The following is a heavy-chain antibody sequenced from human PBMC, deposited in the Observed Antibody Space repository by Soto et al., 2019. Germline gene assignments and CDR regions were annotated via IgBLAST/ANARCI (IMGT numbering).Heavy chain of an antibody. Sequence: QVQLVQSGAEVKKPGSSVKVSCKAAGGTCSSYAISWVRQAPGPGLEWMGGTIPIFGTADYAQQFQGRVTTPAAKSTTTPYLELRSLTSEDPAVYECAREGPKLLYGLDVWGQGTTVTVCS. V-gene: IGHV1-69*06. CDR3: AREGPKLLYGLDV. D-gene: IGHD6-6*01. CDR1: GGTCSSYA. CDR2: TIPIFGTA. J-gene: IGHJ6*02.